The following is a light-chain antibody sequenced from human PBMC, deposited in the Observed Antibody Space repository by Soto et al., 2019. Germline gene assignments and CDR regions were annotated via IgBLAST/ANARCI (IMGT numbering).Light chain of an antibody. V-gene: IGKV3-11*01. CDR3: QQRSNWPPYT. J-gene: IGKJ2*01. Sequence: EFVLTQSPATLSLSPGERATLSCRASQSVSSYLAWYQQKPGQAPRLLFYDASNRATGIPARFSGSGSGTDFTLTISSLEPEDFAVYYCQQRSNWPPYTFGQGTKLEIK. CDR1: QSVSSY. CDR2: DAS.